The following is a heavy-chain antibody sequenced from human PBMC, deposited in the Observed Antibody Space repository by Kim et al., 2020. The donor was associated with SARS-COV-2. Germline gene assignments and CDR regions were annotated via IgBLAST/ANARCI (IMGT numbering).Heavy chain of an antibody. Sequence: LSLTCAASGFTFSDYAMSWVRQAPGKGLEWVSVISDNGGRAYYADSVKGRFTISRDNSKNTLFLQMSSLRAEDTAVYYCAKGAYRRIHSSGWYAYWG. D-gene: IGHD6-19*01. CDR1: GFTFSDYA. V-gene: IGHV3-23*01. J-gene: IGHJ5*01. CDR3: AKGAYRRIHSSGWYAY. CDR2: ISDNGGRA.